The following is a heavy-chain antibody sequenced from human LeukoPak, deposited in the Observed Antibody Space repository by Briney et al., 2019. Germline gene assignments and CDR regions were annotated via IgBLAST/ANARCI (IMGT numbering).Heavy chain of an antibody. CDR3: ARVVESELLWFGELFKAPHNWFDP. D-gene: IGHD3-10*01. Sequence: SVKVSCKASGATFSSYAISWVRQAPGQGLEWMGGIIPIFGTANYAQKFQGRVTITADESTSTAYMELSSLRSEDTAVYYCARVVESELLWFGELFKAPHNWFDPWGQGTLVTVSS. J-gene: IGHJ5*02. CDR1: GATFSSYA. V-gene: IGHV1-69*13. CDR2: IIPIFGTA.